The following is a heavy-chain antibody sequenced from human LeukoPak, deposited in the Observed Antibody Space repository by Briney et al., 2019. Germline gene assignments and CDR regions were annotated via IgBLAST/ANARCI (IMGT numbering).Heavy chain of an antibody. CDR1: GYTFTSYG. CDR3: ARRSPDDYYYYMDV. Sequence: GASVTVSCKASGYTFTSYGISWVRQAPGQGLEWMGWISAYNGNTNYAQKLQGRVTMTTDTSTSTAYMELRSLRSDDTAVYYCARRSPDDYYYYMDVWGKGTTVTVSS. J-gene: IGHJ6*03. V-gene: IGHV1-18*01. CDR2: ISAYNGNT.